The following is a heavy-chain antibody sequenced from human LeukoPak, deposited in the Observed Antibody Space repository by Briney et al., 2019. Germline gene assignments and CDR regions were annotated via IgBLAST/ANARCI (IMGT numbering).Heavy chain of an antibody. Sequence: GGSLRLSCAASGFTFSSYGMHWVRQAPGKGLEWVAVISYDGSNKYYADSVKGRFTISRDNSKNTLYLQMNSLRAEDTAVYYCAKVSDYDILTGYYPYPPDYWGQGTLVTVSS. V-gene: IGHV3-30*18. J-gene: IGHJ4*02. D-gene: IGHD3-9*01. CDR3: AKVSDYDILTGYYPYPPDY. CDR1: GFTFSSYG. CDR2: ISYDGSNK.